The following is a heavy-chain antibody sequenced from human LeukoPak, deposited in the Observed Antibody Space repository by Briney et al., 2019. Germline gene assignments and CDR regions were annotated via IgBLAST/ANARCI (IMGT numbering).Heavy chain of an antibody. CDR2: ISAYNGNT. CDR3: ARVWRVRGYSYGYFDY. CDR1: LGTFSSYA. Sequence: ASVKVSCKASLGTFSSYAISCVCQAPGEGLEWMGCISAYNGNTNYTQKLQGRVTMTTDTSTSTAYMELRSLRSDHTAVYYCARVWRVRGYSYGYFDYWGQGPLVTVSS. J-gene: IGHJ4*02. V-gene: IGHV1-18*01. D-gene: IGHD5-18*01.